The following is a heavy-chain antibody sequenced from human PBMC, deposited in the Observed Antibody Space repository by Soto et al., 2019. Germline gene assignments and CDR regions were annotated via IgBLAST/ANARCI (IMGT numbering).Heavy chain of an antibody. D-gene: IGHD2-2*01. CDR2: ISGSGGST. CDR1: GFTFSSYA. Sequence: EVQLLESGGGLVQPGGSLRLSCAASGFTFSSYAMSWVRQAPGEGLEWVSAISGSGGSTYYADSVKGRFTISRDNSKNTLYLQMNSLRAEDTAVSYCAKDLIYCSSTSCYDEGVFDYWGQGTLVTVSS. CDR3: AKDLIYCSSTSCYDEGVFDY. V-gene: IGHV3-23*01. J-gene: IGHJ4*02.